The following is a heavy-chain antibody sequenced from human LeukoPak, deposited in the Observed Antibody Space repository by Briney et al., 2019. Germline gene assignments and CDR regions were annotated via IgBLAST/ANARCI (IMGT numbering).Heavy chain of an antibody. Sequence: SETLSLTCTASGGSISSYYWSWIRQPPGKGLEWIGYIYYSGSTNYNPSLKSRVTISVDTSKNQFSLKLSSVTAADTAVYYCARGHVGASPFDYWGQGTLVTVSS. V-gene: IGHV4-59*01. D-gene: IGHD1-26*01. CDR1: GGSISSYY. CDR3: ARGHVGASPFDY. J-gene: IGHJ4*02. CDR2: IYYSGST.